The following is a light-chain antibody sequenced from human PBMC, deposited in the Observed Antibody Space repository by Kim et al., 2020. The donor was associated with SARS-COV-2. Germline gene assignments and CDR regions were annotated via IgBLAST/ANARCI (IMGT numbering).Light chain of an antibody. J-gene: IGKJ2*01. V-gene: IGKV1-17*03. CDR1: QGISNG. CDR3: FQQKSYPLT. Sequence: DIQMTQSPSAMSASVGDRVTITCRASQGISNGLAWFQQKPGKVPKRLIYAASSLQSGVPSRFSGSGSGTEFTLTITSLQAEDFATSVCFQQKSYPLTFGQGTNLEIK. CDR2: AAS.